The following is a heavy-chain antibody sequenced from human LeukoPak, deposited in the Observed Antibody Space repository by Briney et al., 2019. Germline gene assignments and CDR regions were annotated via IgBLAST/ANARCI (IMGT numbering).Heavy chain of an antibody. CDR2: INWNGGST. CDR1: GFTFDDYG. D-gene: IGHD2-2*01. J-gene: IGHJ6*02. V-gene: IGHV3-20*04. Sequence: GGSLTLSCAASGFTFDDYGMSWVRQAPGKGLEWVSGINWNGGSTGYGDSVKGRSTISRDKAKKFLYLQMNSLRAEDTALYYCARESCSSNSCGMDVWGQGTTVTVSS. CDR3: ARESCSSNSCGMDV.